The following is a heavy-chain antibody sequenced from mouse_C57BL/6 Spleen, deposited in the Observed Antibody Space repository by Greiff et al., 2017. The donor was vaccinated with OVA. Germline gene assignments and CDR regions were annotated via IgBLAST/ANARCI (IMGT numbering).Heavy chain of an antibody. J-gene: IGHJ2*01. Sequence: EVKLMESGGGLVQPGGSLSLSCAASGFTFTDYYMSWVRQPPGKALEWLGFIRNKANGYTTEYSASVKCRFTISRDNSQSILYLQMNALRAEDSATYYCARLGYYSFFDYWGQGTTLTVSS. V-gene: IGHV7-3*01. CDR1: GFTFTDYY. D-gene: IGHD2-12*01. CDR3: ARLGYYSFFDY. CDR2: IRNKANGYTT.